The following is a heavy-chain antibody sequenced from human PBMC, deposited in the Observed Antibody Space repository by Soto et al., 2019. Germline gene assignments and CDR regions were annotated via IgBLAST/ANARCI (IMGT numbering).Heavy chain of an antibody. J-gene: IGHJ4*02. D-gene: IGHD3-22*01. Sequence: QVQLVESGGGVVQPGRSLRLSCAASGFTFSSFAMHWVRQAPGKGLEWVAVISYDGSSKYFADSVKGRVTISRDNSKNTLNLQMNSLRAEDTAVYYCARDQGYDSRGYYYYWGQGTLVTVSS. CDR1: GFTFSSFA. CDR2: ISYDGSSK. V-gene: IGHV3-30-3*01. CDR3: ARDQGYDSRGYYYY.